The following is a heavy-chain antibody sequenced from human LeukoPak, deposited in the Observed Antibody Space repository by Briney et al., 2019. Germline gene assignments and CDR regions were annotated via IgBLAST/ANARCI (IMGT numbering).Heavy chain of an antibody. J-gene: IGHJ4*02. V-gene: IGHV1-69*13. CDR3: ARGGIAAAGSFDY. CDR2: IIPIFGTA. Sequence: ASVKVSCKASGGTFSSYAISWVRQAPGQGLEWMGGIIPIFGTANYAQKFQGRVTITADESTSTAYMELSSLRSEDTAVYYCARGGIAAAGSFDYWAREPWSPSPQ. CDR1: GGTFSSYA. D-gene: IGHD6-13*01.